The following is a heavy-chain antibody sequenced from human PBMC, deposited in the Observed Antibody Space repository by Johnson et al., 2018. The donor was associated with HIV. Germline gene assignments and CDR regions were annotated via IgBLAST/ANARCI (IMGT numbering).Heavy chain of an antibody. Sequence: VQLVESGGGVVRPGGSLRLSCAASGFIFDDYAMSWVRQAPGKGLEWVSGINWNGDNTGYADSVKGRFTISRDSAKNSLYLQINSLRAEDTALYYCVRGDYDRSDAFDIWGQGTMVTVSS. CDR1: GFIFDDYA. D-gene: IGHD3-22*01. J-gene: IGHJ3*02. CDR3: VRGDYDRSDAFDI. V-gene: IGHV3-20*04. CDR2: INWNGDNT.